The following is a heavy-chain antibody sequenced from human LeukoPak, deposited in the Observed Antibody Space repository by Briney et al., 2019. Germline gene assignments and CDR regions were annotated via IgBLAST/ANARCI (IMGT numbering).Heavy chain of an antibody. D-gene: IGHD1-26*01. J-gene: IGHJ4*02. CDR1: GYTFTSYG. CDR3: ARDSELRYFDY. CDR2: ISAYNGNT. Sequence: VASVKVSCKASGYTFTSYGISWVRQAPGQGLEWMGWISAYNGNTNYAQKFQGRVTITADESTSTAYMELSSLRSEDTAVYYCARDSELRYFDYWGQGTLVTVSS. V-gene: IGHV1-18*01.